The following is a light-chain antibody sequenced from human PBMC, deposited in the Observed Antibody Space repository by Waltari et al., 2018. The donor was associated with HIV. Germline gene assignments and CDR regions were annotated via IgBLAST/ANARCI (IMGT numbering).Light chain of an antibody. J-gene: IGLJ2*01. Sequence: QSALTQPASVSGSPGQSITIPRTRTNTAVGGSNYVAWYQQHPGKAPKVMIYEVSNRPSGVSNRFSGSKSGNTASLSISGLQAEDEADYYCSSYTSSSTVVFGGGTKLTVL. CDR3: SSYTSSSTVV. CDR2: EVS. V-gene: IGLV2-14*01. CDR1: NTAVGGSNY.